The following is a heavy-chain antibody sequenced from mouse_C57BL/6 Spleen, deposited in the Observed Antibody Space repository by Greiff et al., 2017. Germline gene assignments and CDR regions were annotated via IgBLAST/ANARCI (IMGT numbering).Heavy chain of an antibody. D-gene: IGHD4-1*01. J-gene: IGHJ3*01. CDR3: AKTKVGPSWFAY. CDR1: GFSLNSYG. CDR2: IWRGGST. V-gene: IGHV2-5*01. Sequence: QVQLKESGPGLVQPSQSLSITCTVSGFSLNSYGVHWVRQSPGKGLEWLGVIWRGGSTDYNAAFMSRLNITKDNSKSQVFFNMNSLQANDTAIYYCAKTKVGPSWFAYWGQGTLVTVSA.